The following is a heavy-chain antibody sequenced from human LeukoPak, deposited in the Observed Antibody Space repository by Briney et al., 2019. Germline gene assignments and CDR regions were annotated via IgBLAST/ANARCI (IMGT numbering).Heavy chain of an antibody. J-gene: IGHJ5*02. CDR3: ARGLHLLWFGDITNWFDP. Sequence: PSETLSLTCAVYGGSFSGYYWSWIRQPPGKGLEWIGEINHSGSTNYNPSLKSRVTISVDTSKNQFSLKLSSVTAADTAVYYCARGLHLLWFGDITNWFDPWGQGTLVTVSS. CDR2: INHSGST. D-gene: IGHD3-10*01. V-gene: IGHV4-34*01. CDR1: GGSFSGYY.